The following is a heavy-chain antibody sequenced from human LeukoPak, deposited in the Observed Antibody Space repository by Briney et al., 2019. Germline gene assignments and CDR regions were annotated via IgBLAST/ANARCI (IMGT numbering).Heavy chain of an antibody. V-gene: IGHV3-30-3*02. J-gene: IGHJ4*02. D-gene: IGHD5-12*01. CDR1: GFTFSSYA. CDR2: ISYDGSNK. Sequence: GGSLRLSCAASGFTFSSYAMHWVRQAPGKGLEWVAVISYDGSNKYYADSVKGRFTISRDNSKNTLYLQMNSLRAEDTAVYYCAKSMSTAYRGFFDYWGQGTLVSVSS. CDR3: AKSMSTAYRGFFDY.